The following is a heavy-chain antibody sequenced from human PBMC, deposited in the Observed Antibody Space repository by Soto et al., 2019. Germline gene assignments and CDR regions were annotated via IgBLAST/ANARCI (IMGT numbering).Heavy chain of an antibody. CDR1: GFTFSNYY. V-gene: IGHV3-21*01. CDR2: ISTSSAYI. J-gene: IGHJ6*02. CDR3: ARYIWSGSPYYYRYGMDV. D-gene: IGHD3-3*01. Sequence: SLRLSCVASGFTFSNYYMNWVRQAPGKGLEWVSSISTSSAYIHYADSVKGRFTVSRDNAKNSLYLQMNSLRAEDTAVYYCARYIWSGSPYYYRYGMDVWGQGTTVTVSS.